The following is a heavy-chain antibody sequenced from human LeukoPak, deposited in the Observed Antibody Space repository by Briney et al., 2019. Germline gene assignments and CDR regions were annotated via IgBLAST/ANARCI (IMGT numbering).Heavy chain of an antibody. D-gene: IGHD6-6*01. CDR2: ISYDGSNK. CDR3: ARDYSSSSIPYYYYYYGMDV. J-gene: IGHJ6*02. V-gene: IGHV3-30-3*01. CDR1: GFTFSSYA. Sequence: GGSLRLSCAASGFTFSSYAMHWVRQAPGKGLEWVAVISYDGSNKYYADSVKGRFTISRDNSKNTLYLQMNSLRAEDTAVYYCARDYSSSSIPYYYYYYGMDVLGQGTTVTVSS.